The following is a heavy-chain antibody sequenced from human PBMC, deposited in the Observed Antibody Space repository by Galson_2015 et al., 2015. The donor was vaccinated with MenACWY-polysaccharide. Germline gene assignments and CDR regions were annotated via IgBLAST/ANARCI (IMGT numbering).Heavy chain of an antibody. D-gene: IGHD4-17*01. Sequence: SVKVSCKASGGTFSSYAISWVRQAPGQGLEWMGRIIPILGIANYAQKFQGRVTITADKSTSAAYMELSSLRSEDTAVYYCAVGVDYGDYSDAFDIWGQGTMVTVSS. CDR1: GGTFSSYA. J-gene: IGHJ3*02. CDR2: IIPILGIA. CDR3: AVGVDYGDYSDAFDI. V-gene: IGHV1-69*04.